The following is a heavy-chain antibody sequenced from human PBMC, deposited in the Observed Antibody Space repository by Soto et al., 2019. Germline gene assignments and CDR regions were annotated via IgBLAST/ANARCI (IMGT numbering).Heavy chain of an antibody. J-gene: IGHJ6*02. V-gene: IGHV1-69*01. D-gene: IGHD6-19*01. CDR1: GGTLSSYA. CDR3: ASCIAVAGRDYYYYYGMDV. Sequence: QVQLVQSGAEVKKPGSSVKVSCKASGGTLSSYAISWVRQAPGQGLEWMGGIIPIFGTANYAQKFQGRVTITADESTSTAYMELSSLRSEDTAVYYCASCIAVAGRDYYYYYGMDVWGQGTTVTVSS. CDR2: IIPIFGTA.